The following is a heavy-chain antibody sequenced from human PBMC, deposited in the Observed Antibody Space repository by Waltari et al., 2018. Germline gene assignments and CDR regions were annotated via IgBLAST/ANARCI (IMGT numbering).Heavy chain of an antibody. V-gene: IGHV4-59*01. CDR2: IYYSGST. CDR3: AREYSSGWYDTFDY. Sequence: QVQLQESGPGLVKPSETLSLPCTVSGGSISSYYWSWIRQPPGKGLEWIGYIYYSGSTNYNPSLKSRVTISVDTSKNQFSLKLSSVTAADTAVYYCAREYSSGWYDTFDYWGQGTLVTVSS. J-gene: IGHJ4*02. D-gene: IGHD6-19*01. CDR1: GGSISSYY.